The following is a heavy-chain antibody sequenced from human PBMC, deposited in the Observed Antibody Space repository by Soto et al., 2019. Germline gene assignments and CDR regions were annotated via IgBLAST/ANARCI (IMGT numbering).Heavy chain of an antibody. V-gene: IGHV5-10-1*01. CDR3: ARVGPYGSGFPCDY. J-gene: IGHJ4*02. CDR2: IDTSDSYT. CDR1: CSSFTSYW. Sequence: PGESLKISCKGSCSSFTSYWISLVRQMPGKGLEWMGRIDTSDSYTNYSPSFQGRFTISRDNAKNSLFLQMNTLRAEDTAVYYCARVGPYGSGFPCDYWGQGTLVTVS. D-gene: IGHD3-10*01.